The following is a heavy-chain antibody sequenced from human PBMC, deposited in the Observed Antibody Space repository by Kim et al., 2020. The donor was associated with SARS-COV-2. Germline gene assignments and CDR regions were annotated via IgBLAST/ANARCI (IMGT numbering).Heavy chain of an antibody. CDR3: VKDLRVPDAGGGVV. J-gene: IGHJ6*01. Sequence: GGSLRLSCAASGFTFGDCAMHWVRQAPGKGLEWVSGISCSGGRISYADSVKGRFTISRDNAKNSVYLQMNSLRAEDTALYYCVKDLRVPDAGGGVVWGQGTSPTVSS. CDR2: ISCSGGRI. V-gene: IGHV3-9*01. CDR1: GFTFGDCA. D-gene: IGHD3-16*01.